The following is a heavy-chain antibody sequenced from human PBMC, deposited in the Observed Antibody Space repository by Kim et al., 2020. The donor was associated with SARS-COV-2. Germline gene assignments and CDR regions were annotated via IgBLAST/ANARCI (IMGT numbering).Heavy chain of an antibody. D-gene: IGHD3-10*01. J-gene: IGHJ4*02. Sequence: GGSLRLSCAASGFTFSGYGMHWVRQAPGKGLEWVAIISYDGSEKYYADSVKGRFTISRDNSRNTLYLQMNSLRADDTAVFYCARDRRMYYYGSGTDYWGQGTRVTVSS. V-gene: IGHV3-30*04. CDR2: ISYDGSEK. CDR1: GFTFSGYG. CDR3: ARDRRMYYYGSGTDY.